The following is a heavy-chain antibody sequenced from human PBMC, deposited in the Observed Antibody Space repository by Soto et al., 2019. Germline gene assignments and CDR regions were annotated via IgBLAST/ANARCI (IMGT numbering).Heavy chain of an antibody. D-gene: IGHD3-22*01. CDR1: GYTFANYA. J-gene: IGHJ4*02. CDR3: ARGSYYYESSGYYPDY. V-gene: IGHV1-3*01. CDR2: INAGNGNP. Sequence: QVQLVQSGAEVKEPGASVKVSCKASGYTFANYAIHWVRQAPGQRLEWMGWINAGNGNPKYSQKFQDRVTISRDTSATTACMEMSSLRSEDTAVYYCARGSYYYESSGYYPDYWGQGTLVTVSS.